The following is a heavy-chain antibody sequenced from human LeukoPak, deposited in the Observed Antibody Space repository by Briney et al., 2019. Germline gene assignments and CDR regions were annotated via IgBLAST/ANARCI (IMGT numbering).Heavy chain of an antibody. D-gene: IGHD3-3*01. CDR2: ISGSGGST. CDR3: AKPERGYLLYYYMDV. J-gene: IGHJ6*03. Sequence: GGSLRLSCAASGFTFSSYAMSWVRQAPGKGLGWVSAISGSGGSTYYADSVKGRFTISRDNSKNTLYLQVNSLRAEDTAVYYCAKPERGYLLYYYMDVWGKGTTVTVSS. CDR1: GFTFSSYA. V-gene: IGHV3-23*01.